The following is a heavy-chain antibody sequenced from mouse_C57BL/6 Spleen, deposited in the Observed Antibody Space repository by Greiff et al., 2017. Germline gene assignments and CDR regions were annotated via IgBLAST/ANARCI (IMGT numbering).Heavy chain of an antibody. CDR1: GYTFTDYY. V-gene: IGHV1-19*01. D-gene: IGHD1-1*01. J-gene: IGHJ2*01. Sequence: VQLQQSGPVLVKPGASVKMSCKASGYTFTDYYMNWVKQSHGKSLEWIGVINPYNGGTSYNQKFKGKATLTVDTSSSTAYMELNSLTSEDSAVYYCARGGYGSLYYFDYWGQGTTLTVSS. CDR2: INPYNGGT. CDR3: ARGGYGSLYYFDY.